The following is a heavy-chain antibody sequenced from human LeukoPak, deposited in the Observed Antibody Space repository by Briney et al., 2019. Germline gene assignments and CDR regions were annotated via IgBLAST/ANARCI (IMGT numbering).Heavy chain of an antibody. CDR3: ARVWCSSGSCYQNDY. Sequence: GGSLRLSCAASGFTFSSYWMSWGRQAPGKGLEGVAKIKQDGSEKYYVDSVKGRFTISRDNAKNSLYLQMNSLRAEDTAVYYCARVWCSSGSCYQNDYWGQGTLVTVSS. D-gene: IGHD2-15*01. J-gene: IGHJ4*02. V-gene: IGHV3-7*01. CDR2: IKQDGSEK. CDR1: GFTFSSYW.